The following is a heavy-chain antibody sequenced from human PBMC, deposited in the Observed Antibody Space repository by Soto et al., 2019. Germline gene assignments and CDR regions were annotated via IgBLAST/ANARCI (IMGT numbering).Heavy chain of an antibody. CDR1: GFTFSSYA. D-gene: IGHD2-15*01. J-gene: IGHJ4*02. CDR3: AKDRGPVYCSGGSCPDY. Sequence: GGSLRLSCAASGFTFSSYAMSWVRQAPGKGLEWVSAISGSGGSTYYADSVKGRFTISRDNSKNTLYLQMNSLRAEDTAVYYCAKDRGPVYCSGGSCPDYWGQGTLVTVSS. V-gene: IGHV3-23*01. CDR2: ISGSGGST.